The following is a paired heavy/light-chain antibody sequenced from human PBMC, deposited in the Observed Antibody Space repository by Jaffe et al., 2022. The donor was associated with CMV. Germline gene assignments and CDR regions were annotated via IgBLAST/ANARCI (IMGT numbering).Light chain of an antibody. J-gene: IGKJ3*01. Sequence: DIVMTQTPLSLSVTPGQPASISCKSSQSLLWGDGKTYMYWYLQKPGQSPELLIYEVSSRFSGVPDRFSGSGSGTDFTLKISRVEAEDAGVYYCMQGIQLPSTFGPGTTVDIK. CDR2: EVS. CDR1: QSLLWGDGKTY. CDR3: MQGIQLPST. V-gene: IGKV2-29*02.
Heavy chain of an antibody. D-gene: IGHD2-2*01. CDR2: IYWNDDK. CDR1: GFSLSTSGMG. CDR3: ARRAPVVGQRLDY. V-gene: IGHV2-5*01. Sequence: QITMKESGPTLVKPTQTLTLTCTFSGFSLSTSGMGVGWIRQPPGKALEWLALIYWNDDKGYRPSLTSRLTITKDTSKNQVVLTMTNMDPVDTATYYCARRAPVVGQRLDYWGPGTVVTVSS. J-gene: IGHJ4*02.